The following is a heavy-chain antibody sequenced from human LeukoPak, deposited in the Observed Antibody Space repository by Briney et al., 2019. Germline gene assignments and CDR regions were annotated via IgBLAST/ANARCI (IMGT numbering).Heavy chain of an antibody. CDR2: ISGSGVTT. CDR3: SKWKAIVLVPAARSPIDY. V-gene: IGHV3-23*01. J-gene: IGHJ4*02. CDR1: GFTFSNYG. Sequence: GGTLRLSCAASGFTFSNYGMSWVRQAPGKGLEWVSAISGSGVTTYYADSVKGRFTISRDNSKHTLYLQMNSLRAEDTAVYYCSKWKAIVLVPAARSPIDYWGQGTLVTVSS. D-gene: IGHD2-2*01.